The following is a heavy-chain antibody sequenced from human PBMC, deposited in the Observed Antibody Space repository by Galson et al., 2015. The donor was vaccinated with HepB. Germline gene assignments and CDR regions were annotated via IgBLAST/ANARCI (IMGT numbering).Heavy chain of an antibody. CDR1: GDSVSSSSAA. D-gene: IGHD1-14*01. CDR2: TYYRSQWYN. V-gene: IGHV6-1*01. Sequence: CAISGDSVSSSSAAWNWIRQSPSRGLEWLGRTYYRSQWYNDYSPSVRSRITINADTSKNQLSLQLNSVTPEDTAVYYCARWNHDGAYFDYWGQGTLVTVSS. J-gene: IGHJ4*02. CDR3: ARWNHDGAYFDY.